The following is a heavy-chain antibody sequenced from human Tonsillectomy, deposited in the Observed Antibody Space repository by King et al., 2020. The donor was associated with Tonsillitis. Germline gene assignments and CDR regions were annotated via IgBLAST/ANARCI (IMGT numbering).Heavy chain of an antibody. Sequence: QLQESGPGLVKPSETLSLTCTVSGGSISSYYWSWIRQPPGKGLEWIGYIYYTGSTNYNPSLKSRVTISVDTSKNQFSLKLSSLTAAATAVYCCARDYYDFWSGPGWGWFDPWGQGTLVTVSS. CDR3: ARDYYDFWSGPGWGWFDP. CDR1: GGSISSYY. V-gene: IGHV4-59*01. D-gene: IGHD3-3*01. CDR2: IYYTGST. J-gene: IGHJ5*02.